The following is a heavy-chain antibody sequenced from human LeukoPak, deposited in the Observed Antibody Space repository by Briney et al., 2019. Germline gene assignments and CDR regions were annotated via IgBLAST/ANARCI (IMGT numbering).Heavy chain of an antibody. CDR2: IYYSGST. CDR1: GGSISSYY. Sequence: SETLSLTCTVSGGSISSYYWSWIRQPPGKGLEWIGYIYYSGSTNYNPSLKSRVTISVDTSKNQFSLKLSSVTAADTAVYYCAKLAYYYGSGLEHYYYYMDVWGKGTTVTVSS. V-gene: IGHV4-59*01. CDR3: AKLAYYYGSGLEHYYYYMDV. D-gene: IGHD3-10*01. J-gene: IGHJ6*03.